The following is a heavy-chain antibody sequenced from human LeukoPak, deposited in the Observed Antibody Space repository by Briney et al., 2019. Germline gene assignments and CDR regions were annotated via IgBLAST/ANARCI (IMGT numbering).Heavy chain of an antibody. V-gene: IGHV1-3*03. J-gene: IGHJ4*02. Sequence: ASVKVSCKASGYTFSNYAIHWVRQAPGQRLEWMGWINVGNGNTKYSQEFQGRISITRDTSASTGYMELSSLRSEDMAVYYCARNYGSGEFDYWGQGTLVTVST. CDR1: GYTFSNYA. D-gene: IGHD3-10*01. CDR2: INVGNGNT. CDR3: ARNYGSGEFDY.